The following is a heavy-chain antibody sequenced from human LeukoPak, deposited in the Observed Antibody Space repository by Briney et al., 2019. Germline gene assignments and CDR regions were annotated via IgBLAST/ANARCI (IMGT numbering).Heavy chain of an antibody. V-gene: IGHV3-53*04. J-gene: IGHJ3*02. CDR1: GFTVSSNY. Sequence: GGSLRLSYAASGFTVSSNYMSWVRQAPGKGLEWVSVIYSGGSTYYADSVKGRFTISRHNSKNTLYLQMNSLRAEDTAVYYCARELSYYDYVWGTFDIWGQGTVVTVSS. CDR3: ARELSYYDYVWGTFDI. D-gene: IGHD3-16*01. CDR2: IYSGGST.